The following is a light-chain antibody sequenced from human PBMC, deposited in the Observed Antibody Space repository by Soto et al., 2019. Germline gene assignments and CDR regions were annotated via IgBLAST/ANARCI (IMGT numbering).Light chain of an antibody. CDR1: QSVSSY. Sequence: EIVLTQSPATLSFSPAERATLSCRASQSVSSYLAWYQQKPGQAPRLLIYDASNRATGIPARFSGSGSGTDFTLTISSLEPEDFAVHYCQQRSNWPPITLGQGTRLEIK. J-gene: IGKJ5*01. CDR3: QQRSNWPPIT. V-gene: IGKV3-11*01. CDR2: DAS.